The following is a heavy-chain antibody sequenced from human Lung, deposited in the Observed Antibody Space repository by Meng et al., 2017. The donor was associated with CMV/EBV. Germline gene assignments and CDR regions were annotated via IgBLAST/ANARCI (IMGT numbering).Heavy chain of an antibody. D-gene: IGHD2-2*02. J-gene: IGHJ6*02. CDR2: IIPVFAIA. CDR1: GYTFTSCG. V-gene: IGHV1-69*05. Sequence: SXXVSXKASGYTFTSCGISWVRQAPGQGLEWMGGIIPVFAIANYAQKFQGRITIITDESTSTAYMELSSLRSEDTAVYYCARDRTGDCSSTSCYNYDYYDGMDVWXQGTTVTVSS. CDR3: ARDRTGDCSSTSCYNYDYYDGMDV.